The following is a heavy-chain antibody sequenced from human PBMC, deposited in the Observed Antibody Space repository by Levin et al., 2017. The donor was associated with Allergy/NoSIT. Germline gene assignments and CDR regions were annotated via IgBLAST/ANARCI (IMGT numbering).Heavy chain of an antibody. CDR1: GGSISSYY. Sequence: ASETLSLTCTVSGGSISSYYWSWIRQPPGKGLEWIGYIYYSGSTNYNPSLKSRVTISVDTSKNQFSLKLSSVTAADTAVYYCARVYCSSTSCYIEGWFDPWGQGTLVTVSS. CDR3: ARVYCSSTSCYIEGWFDP. J-gene: IGHJ5*02. CDR2: IYYSGST. D-gene: IGHD2-2*02. V-gene: IGHV4-59*01.